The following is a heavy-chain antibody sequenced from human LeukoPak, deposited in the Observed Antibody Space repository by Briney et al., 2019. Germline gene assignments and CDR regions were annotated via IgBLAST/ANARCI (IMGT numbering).Heavy chain of an antibody. J-gene: IGHJ3*02. D-gene: IGHD7-27*01. V-gene: IGHV3-49*04. CDR1: GFTFGDYA. CDR3: TRDCRLGFLGDAFDI. Sequence: GVLRLSCTASGFTFGDYAMSWVRQAPGKGLEWVGFIRSKAYGGTTEYAASVKGRFTISRDDSKSIAYLQMNSLKTEDTAVYYCTRDCRLGFLGDAFDIWGQGTMVTVSS. CDR2: IRSKAYGGTT.